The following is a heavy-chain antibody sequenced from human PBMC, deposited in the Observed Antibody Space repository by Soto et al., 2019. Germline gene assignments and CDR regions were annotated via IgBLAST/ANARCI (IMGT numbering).Heavy chain of an antibody. Sequence: NPSETLSLTCAVYGGSFSGYYWSWIRQPPGKGLEWIGEINHSGSTNYNPSLKSRVTISVDTSKNQFSLKLSSVTAADTAVYYCARGLVDYPIYYYYGMDVWGQGTTVTVSS. CDR1: GGSFSGYY. V-gene: IGHV4-34*01. CDR3: ARGLVDYPIYYYYGMDV. CDR2: INHSGST. D-gene: IGHD4-17*01. J-gene: IGHJ6*02.